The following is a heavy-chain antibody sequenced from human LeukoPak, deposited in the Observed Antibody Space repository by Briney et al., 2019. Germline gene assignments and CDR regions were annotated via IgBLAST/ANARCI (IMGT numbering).Heavy chain of an antibody. CDR1: GGSISSYY. Sequence: PSETLSLTCTVSGGSISSYYWSWIRQPPGKGLEWIGSIYQSGSTDYNPSLKSRVTISIDTSKNQFSLKLSSVTAADTAVYYCAKYVAREFKTFDPWGQGTLVTVSS. V-gene: IGHV4-4*08. CDR2: IYQSGST. D-gene: IGHD3-10*01. CDR3: AKYVAREFKTFDP. J-gene: IGHJ5*02.